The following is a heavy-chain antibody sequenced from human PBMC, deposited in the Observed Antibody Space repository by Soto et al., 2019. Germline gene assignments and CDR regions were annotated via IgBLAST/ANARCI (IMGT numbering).Heavy chain of an antibody. CDR3: AKVGYGGEGAVYWYFDL. CDR2: TSGSGGTS. D-gene: IGHD4-17*01. J-gene: IGHJ2*01. Sequence: EVQLLESGGGLVQPGGSLRLSCAASGFTFSSYAMIWARQAPGKGLEWVSGTSGSGGTSFYADSVKGRFTISRENSKNTLYLQMNRLAAEDTAGYFCAKVGYGGEGAVYWYFDLWGRGTLVTVSS. V-gene: IGHV3-23*01. CDR1: GFTFSSYA.